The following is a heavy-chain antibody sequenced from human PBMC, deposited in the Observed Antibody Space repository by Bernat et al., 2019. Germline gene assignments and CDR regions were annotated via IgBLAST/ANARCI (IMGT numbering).Heavy chain of an antibody. CDR2: ISYDGSNK. Sequence: QVQLVESGGGVVQPGRSLRLSCAASGFTFSSYAMHWVRQAPGKGLEWVAVISYDGSNKYYADSVKGRFTISRDNSKNTLYLQMNSLRAEDTAVDYFARSGGGTYSSSLDAFDIWGQGTMVTVSS. V-gene: IGHV3-30-3*01. J-gene: IGHJ3*02. CDR3: ARSGGGTYSSSLDAFDI. CDR1: GFTFSSYA. D-gene: IGHD6-13*01.